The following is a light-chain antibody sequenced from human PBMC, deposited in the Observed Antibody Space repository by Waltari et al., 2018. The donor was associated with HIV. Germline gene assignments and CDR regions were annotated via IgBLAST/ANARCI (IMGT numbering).Light chain of an antibody. CDR2: GAS. J-gene: IGKJ1*01. V-gene: IGKV3-15*01. CDR1: QSVSSN. Sequence: DIVMTQSPDSLTVSLGERATINCRASQSVSSNLAWYQHKPGQAPRLLFYGASTRATGIPARFSGSGSGTEFSLTITSLQSEDFAVYYCQQYNNWPQGTFGQGTKMEI. CDR3: QQYNNWPQGT.